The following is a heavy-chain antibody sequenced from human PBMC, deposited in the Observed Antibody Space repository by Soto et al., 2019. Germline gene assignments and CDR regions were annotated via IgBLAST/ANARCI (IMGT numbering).Heavy chain of an antibody. Sequence: PGGSLRLSCAASGFTFSSYAMSWVRQAPGKGLEWVSAISGSGGSTYYADSVKGRFTISRDNSKNTLYLQMNSLRAEDTAVYYCAKGTRGYCTNGVCYTVDYWGQRTLVTVSS. J-gene: IGHJ4*02. D-gene: IGHD2-8*01. CDR1: GFTFSSYA. V-gene: IGHV3-23*01. CDR2: ISGSGGST. CDR3: AKGTRGYCTNGVCYTVDY.